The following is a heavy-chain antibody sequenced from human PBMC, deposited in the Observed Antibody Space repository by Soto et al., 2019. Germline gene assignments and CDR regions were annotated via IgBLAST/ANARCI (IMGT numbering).Heavy chain of an antibody. Sequence: SETLSLTCTVSGGSISTDGHYWTWIRQYPGKGLQWIGYIYYSGKTYYNPSLKSRVTISVDTSNNQFSLKMSSLTAADTAIYYCAREAPMDTKTVLYYAMDVWGQGTTVTVSS. J-gene: IGHJ6*02. V-gene: IGHV4-31*03. CDR2: IYYSGKT. CDR1: GGSISTDGHY. D-gene: IGHD5-18*01. CDR3: AREAPMDTKTVLYYAMDV.